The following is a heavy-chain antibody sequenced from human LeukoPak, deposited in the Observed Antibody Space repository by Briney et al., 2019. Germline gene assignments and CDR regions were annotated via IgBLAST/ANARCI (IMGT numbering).Heavy chain of an antibody. V-gene: IGHV3-21*01. CDR1: GFTFSSCG. J-gene: IGHJ4*02. Sequence: GGSLRLSCAASGFTFSSCGFNWVRQAPGKGLEWVSPIGPTGTDRYYADSVRGRFTISRDNAKNSMYLQMDSLRDEDTAVYYCATETIGRHYDYWGQGTLLTVSS. CDR3: ATETIGRHYDY. CDR2: IGPTGTDR. D-gene: IGHD1-14*01.